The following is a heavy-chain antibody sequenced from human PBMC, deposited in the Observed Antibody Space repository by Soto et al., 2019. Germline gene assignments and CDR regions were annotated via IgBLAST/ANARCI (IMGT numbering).Heavy chain of an antibody. D-gene: IGHD3-10*01. V-gene: IGHV1-69*06. Sequence: QAHLAQSGAEVKKPGSSVTVSCKASGGTFNSYGISWVRQAPGQGLDWMGVIIPLYGTVNYAQKFQGRVSIPADNSTSTAYMDLNSLRSDDTAVXXCARVRVIRGVIPSHFGLWGQGTQVTVSX. J-gene: IGHJ4*02. CDR2: IIPLYGTV. CDR3: ARVRVIRGVIPSHFGL. CDR1: GGTFNSYG.